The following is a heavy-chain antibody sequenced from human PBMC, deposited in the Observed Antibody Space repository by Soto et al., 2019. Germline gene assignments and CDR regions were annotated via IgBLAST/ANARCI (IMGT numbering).Heavy chain of an antibody. Sequence: GGSLRLSCVASGFSLANYPMNWVRQNPGKGLEWISYSSPRGDTIYYADSVEGRFTISRDNARNSLSLHMSSLRDEDSALYYCAKGPHTNVGWPYYFESWGQGVPVTVSS. CDR2: SSPRGDTI. CDR1: GFSLANYP. CDR3: AKGPHTNVGWPYYFES. D-gene: IGHD6-19*01. V-gene: IGHV3-48*02. J-gene: IGHJ4*02.